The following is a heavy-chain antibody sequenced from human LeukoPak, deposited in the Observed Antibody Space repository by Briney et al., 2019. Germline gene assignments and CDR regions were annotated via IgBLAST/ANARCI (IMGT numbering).Heavy chain of an antibody. J-gene: IGHJ4*02. V-gene: IGHV4-39*07. CDR2: IYYSGST. D-gene: IGHD3-9*01. CDR1: GGSISSYY. CDR3: ARDVMGDYDILTGYSTPGWVDY. Sequence: PSETLSLTCTVSGGSISSYYWSWIRQPPGKGLEWIGSIYYSGSTYYNPSLKSRVTISVDTSKNQFSLKLSSVTAADTAVYYCARDVMGDYDILTGYSTPGWVDYWGQGTLVTVSS.